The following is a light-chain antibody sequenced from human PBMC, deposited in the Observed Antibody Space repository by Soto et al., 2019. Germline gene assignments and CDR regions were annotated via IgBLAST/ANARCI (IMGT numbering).Light chain of an antibody. CDR3: RQSYSTPMYT. V-gene: IGKV1-39*01. CDR2: AAS. CDR1: QSISSY. Sequence: DIQMTQSPSSLSASVGDRVTITCRASQSISSYLNWYQQKPGKAPKLLIYAASSLQSGVPSRFSGSGSGTDFTLTISSLQPEDFATYCCRQSYSTPMYTFGQGTKLEIK. J-gene: IGKJ2*01.